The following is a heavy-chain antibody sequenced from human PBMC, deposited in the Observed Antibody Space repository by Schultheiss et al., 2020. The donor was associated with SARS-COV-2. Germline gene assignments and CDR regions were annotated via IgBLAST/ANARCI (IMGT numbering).Heavy chain of an antibody. V-gene: IGHV3-30*03. Sequence: GGSLRLSCAASGFTFSSHGMHWVRQAPGKGLEWVTVISYDGSNKYYADSVKGRFTISRDNSKNTLYLQMNSLRAEDTAVYYCARVMGGYYYYGMDVWGQGTTVTVSS. CDR1: GFTFSSHG. J-gene: IGHJ6*02. D-gene: IGHD3-10*01. CDR2: ISYDGSNK. CDR3: ARVMGGYYYYGMDV.